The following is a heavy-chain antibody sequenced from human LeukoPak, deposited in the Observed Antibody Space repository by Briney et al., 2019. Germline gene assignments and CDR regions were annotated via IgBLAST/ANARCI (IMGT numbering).Heavy chain of an antibody. Sequence: SETLSLTCTVSGYSISSGYYWGWIRQPPGRGLEWIGSMNQSGTTYYNPSLKSRVTMSVDTSKNQFSLKLTSLTAADTAVYYCARGARAAMVPLTYYFDYWGQGTLVTVSS. J-gene: IGHJ4*02. CDR3: ARGARAAMVPLTYYFDY. CDR1: GYSISSGYY. V-gene: IGHV4-38-2*02. CDR2: MNQSGTT. D-gene: IGHD5-18*01.